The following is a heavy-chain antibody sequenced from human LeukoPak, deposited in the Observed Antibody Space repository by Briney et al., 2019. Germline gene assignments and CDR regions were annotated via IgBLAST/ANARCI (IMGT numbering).Heavy chain of an antibody. CDR1: GFTFSSYN. J-gene: IGHJ4*02. Sequence: GGSLRLSCAASGFTFSSYNMNWVRQAPGKGLEWVSYISSSSTIYYADSVKGRFTISRDNAKNSLYLQMNSLRVEDTAVYYCARDQGGSSWLDYWGQGALVTVSS. CDR3: ARDQGGSSWLDY. D-gene: IGHD6-13*01. V-gene: IGHV3-48*01. CDR2: ISSSSTI.